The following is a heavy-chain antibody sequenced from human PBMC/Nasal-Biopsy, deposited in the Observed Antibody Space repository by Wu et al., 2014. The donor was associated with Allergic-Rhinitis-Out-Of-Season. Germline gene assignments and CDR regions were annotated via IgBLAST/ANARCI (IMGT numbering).Heavy chain of an antibody. CDR2: ISYDGGAQ. CDR1: GLTFNTYG. D-gene: IGHD3-3*01. J-gene: IGHJ6*04. CDR3: ANSFGVDRGAFQLDV. V-gene: IGHV3-30*18. Sequence: LRLSCADSGLTFNTYGMNWVRQAPGKGLEWVALISYDGGAQYYADSVKGRFTISRDNSKSTLFLQMESLRADDTAVYYCANSFGVDRGAFQLDVWGKGTTVTVTS.